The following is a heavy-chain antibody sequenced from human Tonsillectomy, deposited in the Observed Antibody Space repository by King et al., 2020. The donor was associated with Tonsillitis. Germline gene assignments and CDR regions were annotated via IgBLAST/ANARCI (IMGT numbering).Heavy chain of an antibody. CDR2: IGSSGGYI. J-gene: IGHJ3*02. CDR1: EFIFSTYT. V-gene: IGHV3-21*01. CDR3: ARVKKYYYDGSGYPLDTFDI. D-gene: IGHD3-22*01. Sequence: VQLVESGGGLVKPGGSLRLSCAASEFIFSTYTMNWVRQAPGKGLEWVSSIGSSGGYIYYADSVKGRFTITRDNAENSLYLQMNSLRAEDTAVYYCARVKKYYYDGSGYPLDTFDIWGQGKMVTVSS.